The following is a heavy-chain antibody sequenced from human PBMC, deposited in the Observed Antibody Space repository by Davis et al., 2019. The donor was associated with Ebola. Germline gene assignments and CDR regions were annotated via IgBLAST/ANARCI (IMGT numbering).Heavy chain of an antibody. CDR1: GCSISSSNYY. Sequence: SETLSLTCTVSGCSISSSNYYWGWIRQPPGTGLEWIGSISYNGGSFYNPSLKSRVTISVDTSKNQFSLKLSSVTAADTAVYYCARGLGDNWNDVIYYYYGMDVWGKGTTVTVSS. CDR2: ISYNGGS. J-gene: IGHJ6*04. CDR3: ARGLGDNWNDVIYYYYGMDV. V-gene: IGHV4-39*07. D-gene: IGHD1-20*01.